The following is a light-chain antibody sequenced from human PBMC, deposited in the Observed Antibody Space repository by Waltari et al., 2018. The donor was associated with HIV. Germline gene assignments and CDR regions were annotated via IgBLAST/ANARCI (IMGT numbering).Light chain of an antibody. CDR2: AAS. V-gene: IGKV1-39*01. Sequence: LQMTQSPSSLSASVDDRVTITCRASQTISSYLNWYQQKLGKAPNLLIYAASRLQSGVPSRFSGSESGTDFTLNISSLQPEDFATYYCQQSYSTPYTFGQGTKLEIK. CDR3: QQSYSTPYT. CDR1: QTISSY. J-gene: IGKJ2*01.